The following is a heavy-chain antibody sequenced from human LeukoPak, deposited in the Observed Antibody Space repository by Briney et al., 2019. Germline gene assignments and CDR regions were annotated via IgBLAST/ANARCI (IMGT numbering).Heavy chain of an antibody. CDR2: IYNGRNT. CDR3: AQTTGWPGFDF. D-gene: IGHD6-19*01. J-gene: IGHJ4*02. V-gene: IGHV4-59*08. Sequence: SETLSLTCSASGASTSSRYWSWVRQSPGRTLEWVGHIYNGRNTKYNPSLTSRVTISVDTSKNQFSLSLTSVTAADTAIYYCAQTTGWPGFDFWGPGALVTVSS. CDR1: GASTSSRY.